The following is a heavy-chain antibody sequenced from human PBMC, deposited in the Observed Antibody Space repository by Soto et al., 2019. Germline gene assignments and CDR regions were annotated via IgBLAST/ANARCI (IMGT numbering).Heavy chain of an antibody. D-gene: IGHD1-20*01. CDR1: GFTFSIFW. V-gene: IGHV3-7*01. CDR3: GSRINSDY. J-gene: IGHJ4*01. Sequence: EVQLVESGGGLVQPGGSLRLSCAASGFTFSIFWMSWVRQAPGKGLEWVAKIKPDGSEKYYVDSVKGRFTSTRDNFKKSLYLHMDSLRADDTAVYYCGSRINSDYWGHGMLVTVSS. CDR2: IKPDGSEK.